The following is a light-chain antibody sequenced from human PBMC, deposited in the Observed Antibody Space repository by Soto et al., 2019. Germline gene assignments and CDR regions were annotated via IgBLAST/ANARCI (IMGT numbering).Light chain of an antibody. V-gene: IGLV4-69*01. J-gene: IGLJ2*01. Sequence: QTEVTQSPSASASLGASVKLTCTLSSDHSTYAIAWHQQQPEKGPRYLMKINGDGSHSKGDGIPDRFSGSSSGAERYLTISSLQSEDEADYYCQTWGTGVVVFGGGTKLTVL. CDR2: INGDGSH. CDR3: QTWGTGVVV. CDR1: SDHSTYA.